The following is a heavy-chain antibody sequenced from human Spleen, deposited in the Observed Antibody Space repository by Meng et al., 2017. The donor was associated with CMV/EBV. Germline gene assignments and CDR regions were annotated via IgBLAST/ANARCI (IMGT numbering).Heavy chain of an antibody. CDR3: ARDGDIAVVPDATLSAGGFDI. CDR1: G. CDR2: ISAYNGIT. J-gene: IGHJ3*02. V-gene: IGHV1-18*04. D-gene: IGHD2-2*01. Sequence: GINWVRQAPGQGLEWMGWISAYNGITKYAQKFQDRVTMITATSTSTAYMELRSLRSDDTAVYYCARDGDIAVVPDATLSAGGFDIWGQGTMVTVSS.